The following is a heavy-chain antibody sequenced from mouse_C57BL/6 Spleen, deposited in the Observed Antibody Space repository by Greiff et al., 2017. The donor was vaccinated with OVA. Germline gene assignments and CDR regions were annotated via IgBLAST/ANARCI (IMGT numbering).Heavy chain of an antibody. CDR3: TYYYGSSYVYFDY. V-gene: IGHV6-3*01. CDR1: GFTFSNYW. Sequence: EVQLQESGGGLVQPGGSMKLSCVASGFTFSNYWMNWVRQSPEKGLEWVAQIRLKSDNYATHYAESVKGRFTISRDDSKSSVYLQMNNLRAEDTGIYYCTYYYGSSYVYFDYWGQGTTLTVSS. CDR2: IRLKSDNYAT. J-gene: IGHJ2*01. D-gene: IGHD1-1*01.